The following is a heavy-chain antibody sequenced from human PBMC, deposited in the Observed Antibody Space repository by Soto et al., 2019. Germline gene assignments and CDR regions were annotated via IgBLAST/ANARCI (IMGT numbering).Heavy chain of an antibody. Sequence: EAQLVESGGDLVQPGGSLRLSCAASGFTVSNNYMSWVRQAPGKGLGWVSLVYSGGSTYYADSVKGRFTNSRDSSKNTLYLQRISLRAEDTAMYYCAAYSHKGYWGQGTLVTVSS. CDR3: AAYSHKGY. V-gene: IGHV3-66*01. J-gene: IGHJ4*02. D-gene: IGHD3-16*01. CDR1: GFTVSNNY. CDR2: VYSGGST.